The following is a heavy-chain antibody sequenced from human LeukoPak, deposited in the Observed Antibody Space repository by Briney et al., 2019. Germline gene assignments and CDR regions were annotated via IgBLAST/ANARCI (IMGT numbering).Heavy chain of an antibody. J-gene: IGHJ4*02. CDR3: ARIKVNSAYFDY. CDR1: GFTFSSYS. V-gene: IGHV3-21*01. CDR2: ISSSSSYI. Sequence: PGGSLRLSCAASGFTFSSYSMNWVRQAPGKGLEWVSSISSSSSYIYYADSVKGRFTISRDNAKNSLYLQMNSLRAEDTAVYYCARIKVNSAYFDYWGQGTLVTVSS. D-gene: IGHD2-21*01.